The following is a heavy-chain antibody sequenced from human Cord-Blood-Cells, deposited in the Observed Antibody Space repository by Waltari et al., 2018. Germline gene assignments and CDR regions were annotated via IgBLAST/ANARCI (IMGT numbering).Heavy chain of an antibody. D-gene: IGHD3-10*01. CDR2: IKTDGSAK. CDR1: GFTFSSYW. V-gene: IGHV3-7*01. CDR3: AGAGSYDAFDI. Sequence: EVQLVESGGGLVQPGGSLRLSCAASGFTFSSYWMSWVRQAPGKGLEWVGNIKTDGSAKCYVDSVKGRFTISRDNDKNSLYLQMNSLRVDDTAVYYCAGAGSYDAFDIWGQGTMVTGSS. J-gene: IGHJ3*02.